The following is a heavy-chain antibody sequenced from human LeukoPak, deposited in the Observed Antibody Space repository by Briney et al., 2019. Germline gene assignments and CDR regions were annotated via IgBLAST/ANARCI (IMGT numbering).Heavy chain of an antibody. CDR3: ARDGVGSSWFEYFQH. J-gene: IGHJ1*01. CDR2: ISSSGSTI. CDR1: GFTFSSYE. D-gene: IGHD6-13*01. V-gene: IGHV3-48*03. Sequence: GGSLRLSCAASGFTFSSYEMNWVRQAPGKGLEWVSYISSSGSTIYYADSVKGRFTISRDNAKNSLYLQMNSLRAEDTAVYYCARDGVGSSWFEYFQHWGQGTLVTVSS.